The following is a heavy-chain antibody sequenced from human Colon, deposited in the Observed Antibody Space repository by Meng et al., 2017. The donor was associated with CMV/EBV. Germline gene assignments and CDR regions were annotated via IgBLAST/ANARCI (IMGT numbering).Heavy chain of an antibody. CDR3: TTLLRGF. Sequence: DVHRVESGGGLVKPGGSLRLSCAASGFTFTNAAMSWVRQASGKGLEWIGRIKSKIDGGKIDYAAPVRGRFAISRDDSKATVYLQIDTIEIEDTGMYYCTTLLRGFCGQGTLVTVSS. J-gene: IGHJ4*02. D-gene: IGHD2-15*01. V-gene: IGHV3-15*01. CDR2: IKSKIDGGKI. CDR1: GFTFTNAA.